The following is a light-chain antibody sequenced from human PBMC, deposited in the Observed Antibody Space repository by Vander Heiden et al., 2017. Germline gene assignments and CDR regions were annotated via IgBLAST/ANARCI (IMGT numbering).Light chain of an antibody. J-gene: IGKJ2*01. V-gene: IGKV1-39*01. CDR3: QQSYSTLYT. CDR1: QSISSY. Sequence: DIQITQSPSSLSASVGDRVTITCRASQSISSYLNWYQQKPGKAPKLLIYAASSLQSGVPSRFSGSGSGTDFTLTISSLQPEDFATYYCQQSYSTLYTFGLGTKLEIK. CDR2: AAS.